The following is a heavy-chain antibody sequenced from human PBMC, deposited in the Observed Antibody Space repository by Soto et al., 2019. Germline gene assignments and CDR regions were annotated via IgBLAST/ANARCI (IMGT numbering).Heavy chain of an antibody. CDR3: ARVVGGDSSGYYYFLDYYFDY. Sequence: GGSLRLSCAASGFTFSSYWMSWVRQAPGKGLEWVANIKQDGSEKYYVDSVKGRFTISRDNAKNSLYLQMNSLRAEDTAVYYCARVVGGDSSGYYYFLDYYFDYWGQGTLVTVSS. CDR1: GFTFSSYW. J-gene: IGHJ4*02. CDR2: IKQDGSEK. V-gene: IGHV3-7*01. D-gene: IGHD3-22*01.